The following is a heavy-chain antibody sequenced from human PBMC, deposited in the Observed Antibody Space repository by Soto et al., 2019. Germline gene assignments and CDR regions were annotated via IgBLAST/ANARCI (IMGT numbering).Heavy chain of an antibody. V-gene: IGHV2-5*02. J-gene: IGHJ4*02. CDR1: GFPLNTGGAA. D-gene: IGHD4-4*01. CDR2: IFWDGDK. Sequence: QITLKESGPTLVQPTQTLTLTCAFSGFPLNTGGAAVGGIRQPPGKPLEWLALIFWDGDKRYRQSLKSRLTVTKDTSKNQVVLTMTDMDPVDTATYYCAHRLYSTLFEYWGPGTLVTVSS. CDR3: AHRLYSTLFEY.